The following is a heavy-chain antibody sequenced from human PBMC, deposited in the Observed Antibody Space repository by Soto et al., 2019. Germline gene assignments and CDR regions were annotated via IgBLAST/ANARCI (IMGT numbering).Heavy chain of an antibody. CDR1: GYTFTSYG. V-gene: IGHV1-18*01. D-gene: IGHD2-15*01. Sequence: QVQLVQSGAEVKKPGASVKVSCKASGYTFTSYGISWVRQAPGQGLEWMGWISAYNGNANYAQKLQGRVTMTTDTSTSTAYMELRSLRSDDTAVYYCARDPILLMLDTNGRVFDYWGQGTLVTVSS. CDR2: ISAYNGNA. J-gene: IGHJ4*02. CDR3: ARDPILLMLDTNGRVFDY.